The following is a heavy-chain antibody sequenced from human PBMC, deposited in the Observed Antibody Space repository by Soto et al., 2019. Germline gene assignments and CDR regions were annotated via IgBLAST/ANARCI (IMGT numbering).Heavy chain of an antibody. CDR1: GYRFTSYW. J-gene: IGHJ5*02. CDR2: IFPGDSDT. V-gene: IGHV5-51*01. D-gene: IGHD2-21*01. CDR3: ARSIETSRIGWFDP. Sequence: GESLKISCKGSGYRFTSYWIGWVRQMPGKGLEWLGIIFPGDSDTRYRPSLKGQVTISADKSISTAYLQWSSLKASDTAIYYCARSIETSRIGWFDPWGQGTLVTVS.